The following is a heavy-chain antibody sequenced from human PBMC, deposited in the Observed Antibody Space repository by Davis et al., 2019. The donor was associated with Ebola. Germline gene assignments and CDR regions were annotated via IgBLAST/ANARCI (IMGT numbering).Heavy chain of an antibody. V-gene: IGHV1-69*06. CDR3: ASRATGSGSYYNENYFDY. CDR2: IIPIFGTA. CDR1: GGTFSNYA. Sequence: AASVKVSCKASGGTFSNYAISWVRQAPRQGLEWMGGIIPIFGTANYAQKFQGRVTITADKSTSTAYMELSSLRSEDTAVYYCASRATGSGSYYNENYFDYWGQGTLVTVSS. J-gene: IGHJ4*02. D-gene: IGHD3-10*01.